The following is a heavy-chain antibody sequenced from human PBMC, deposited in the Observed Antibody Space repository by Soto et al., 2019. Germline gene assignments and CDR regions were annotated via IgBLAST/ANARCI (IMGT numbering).Heavy chain of an antibody. J-gene: IGHJ5*02. CDR2: IYYSGST. CDR3: ARDLFPVNTYYYDSSGHVTNWFDP. D-gene: IGHD3-22*01. CDR1: GGSISSYY. V-gene: IGHV4-59*01. Sequence: SETLSLTCTVSGGSISSYYWSWFRQPPGKGLEWIGYIYYSGSTNYNPSLKSRVTISVDASKNQFSLKLSSVTAADTAVYYCARDLFPVNTYYYDSSGHVTNWFDPWGQGTLVTVSS.